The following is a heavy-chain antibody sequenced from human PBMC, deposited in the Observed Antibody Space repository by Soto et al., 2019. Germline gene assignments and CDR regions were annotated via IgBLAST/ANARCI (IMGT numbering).Heavy chain of an antibody. CDR1: GGTFSSYA. D-gene: IGHD6-13*01. J-gene: IGHJ6*02. CDR3: GRDQLGGGYYYGMDV. CDR2: IIPIFGTA. V-gene: IGHV1-69*01. Sequence: QVQLVQSGAEVKKPGSSVKVSCKASGGTFSSYAISWVRQAPGQGLEWMGGIIPIFGTANYAQKFQGRVTITADESTSKAYMELGSLRSEDTAVYYCGRDQLGGGYYYGMDVWGQGTTVTVSS.